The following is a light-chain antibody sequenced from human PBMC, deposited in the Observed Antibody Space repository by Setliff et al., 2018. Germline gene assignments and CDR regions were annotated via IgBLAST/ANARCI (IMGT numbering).Light chain of an antibody. CDR1: SSDIGAYNY. CDR3: SSYAGSNNPYV. CDR2: EVS. J-gene: IGLJ1*01. Sequence: QSALAQPASVSGSPGQSITISCTGTSSDIGAYNYASWYQQHPGKAPKLMIYEVSKRPSGVPDRFSGSKSGNTASLTVSGLQAEDEADYYCSSYAGSNNPYVFGTGTKVTVL. V-gene: IGLV2-8*01.